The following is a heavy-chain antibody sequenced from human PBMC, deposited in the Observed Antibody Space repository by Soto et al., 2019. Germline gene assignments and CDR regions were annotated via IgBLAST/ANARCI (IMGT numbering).Heavy chain of an antibody. CDR3: ARCGGGDCSVFDY. Sequence: SETLSLTCTVSCGSVSSGSYYWSWIRQPPGKGLEWIGYIYYSGSTNYNPSLKSRVTISVDTSKNQFSLKLSSVTAADTAVYYCARCGGGDCSVFDYWGQGTLVTVSS. J-gene: IGHJ4*02. D-gene: IGHD2-21*02. V-gene: IGHV4-61*01. CDR1: CGSVSSGSYY. CDR2: IYYSGST.